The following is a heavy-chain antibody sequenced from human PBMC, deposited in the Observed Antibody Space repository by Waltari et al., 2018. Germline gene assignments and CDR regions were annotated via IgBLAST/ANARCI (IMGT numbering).Heavy chain of an antibody. Sequence: EVQLVESGGTLVQPGGSLKLSCVASGFTFSGSAMHWVRQAPGRGLEWLGRFRNKVKNYLTVYAASVRYRLTIARDDSRNTVYLQMNYLRTDDSAVYFCTRNPADGGVSPRYCDYWGQGTLVTVSS. J-gene: IGHJ4*02. CDR1: GFTFSGSA. D-gene: IGHD2-15*01. CDR3: TRNPADGGVSPRYCDY. V-gene: IGHV3-73*02. CDR2: FRNKVKNYLT.